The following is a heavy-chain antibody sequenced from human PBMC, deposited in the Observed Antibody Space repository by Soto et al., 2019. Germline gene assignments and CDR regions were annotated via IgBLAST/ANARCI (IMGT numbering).Heavy chain of an antibody. Sequence: GGSLRLSCTAPRFTFGSYWMHWVRQAPGKGLVWVSDINVDGTETWYADSVKGRFTISRDNDKKTLYLHMTGLRVDDTGVYYCARDKAVLLTNYGMAVWGQGTTVTVSS. CDR1: RFTFGSYW. CDR2: INVDGTET. J-gene: IGHJ6*02. V-gene: IGHV3-74*01. CDR3: ARDKAVLLTNYGMAV.